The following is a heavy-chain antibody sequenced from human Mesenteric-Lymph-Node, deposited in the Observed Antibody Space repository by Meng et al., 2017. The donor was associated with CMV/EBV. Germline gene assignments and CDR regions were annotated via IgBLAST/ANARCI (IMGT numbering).Heavy chain of an antibody. D-gene: IGHD1-7*01. CDR1: GFTFSTYS. CDR3: ARDKGWNYDY. V-gene: IGHV3-48*04. J-gene: IGHJ4*02. CDR2: ITSSTTNI. Sequence: GGSLRPSCAVSGFTFSTYSMNWVRQAPGKGLEWVSYITSSTTNIYYADSVKGRFTISRDNAKNTLYLQMNSLRAEDTAVYYCARDKGWNYDYWGQGTLVTVSS.